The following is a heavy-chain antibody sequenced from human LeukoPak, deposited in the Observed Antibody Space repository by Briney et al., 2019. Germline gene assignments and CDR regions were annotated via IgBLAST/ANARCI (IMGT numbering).Heavy chain of an antibody. CDR3: ARGARGYGGPYYYYGMDV. Sequence: ASVKVSCKASGGTFSSYAISWVRQAPGQGLEWMGGIIPIFGTANYAQKFQGRVTITADESTSTAYMELGSLRSEDTAVYYCARGARGYGGPYYYYGMDVWGKGTTVTVSS. V-gene: IGHV1-69*13. CDR1: GGTFSSYA. CDR2: IIPIFGTA. J-gene: IGHJ6*04. D-gene: IGHD5-12*01.